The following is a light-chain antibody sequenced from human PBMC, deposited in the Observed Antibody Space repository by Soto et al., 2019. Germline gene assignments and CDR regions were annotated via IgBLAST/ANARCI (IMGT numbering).Light chain of an antibody. CDR2: GAS. CDR3: QQYGSSRRT. CDR1: QSVSSSY. V-gene: IGKV3-20*01. Sequence: IVLTQSPGTLSLSPGERATLSCRASQSVSSSYLAWYQKKPGQAPRLLIYGASSRATGIPDRFSGSGSGTDFTLTISGLEPEDFAVYYCQQYGSSRRTFGQGTKVDIK. J-gene: IGKJ1*01.